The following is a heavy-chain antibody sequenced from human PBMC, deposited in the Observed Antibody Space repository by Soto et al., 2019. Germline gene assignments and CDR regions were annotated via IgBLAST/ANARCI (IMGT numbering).Heavy chain of an antibody. J-gene: IGHJ6*02. CDR2: ISSSSSYI. Sequence: KPGGSLRLSCAASGFTFSSYSMNWVRQAPGKGLEWVSSISSSSSYIYYADSVKGRFTISRDNAKNSLYLQMNSLRAEDTAVYYCARATYYGSGSYYYGMDVWGQGTTVTVSS. V-gene: IGHV3-21*01. CDR1: GFTFSSYS. CDR3: ARATYYGSGSYYYGMDV. D-gene: IGHD3-10*01.